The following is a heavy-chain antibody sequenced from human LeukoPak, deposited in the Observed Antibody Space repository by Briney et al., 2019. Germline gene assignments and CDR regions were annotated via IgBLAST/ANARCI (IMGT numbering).Heavy chain of an antibody. CDR3: AREDYVC. J-gene: IGHJ4*02. CDR1: GFTFSSYS. Sequence: GGSLRLSCAASGFTFSSYSMNWVRQAPGKGLEWVSSISSSSSYIYYAVSVKGRFTISRDNAKNSLYLQMNSLRAEDTAVYYCAREDYVCWGQGTLVTVSS. D-gene: IGHD3-16*01. V-gene: IGHV3-21*01. CDR2: ISSSSSYI.